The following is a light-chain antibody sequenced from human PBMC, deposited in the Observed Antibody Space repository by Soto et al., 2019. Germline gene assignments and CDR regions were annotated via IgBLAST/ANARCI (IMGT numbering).Light chain of an antibody. J-gene: IGLJ3*02. V-gene: IGLV2-11*01. CDR2: DVN. Sequence: QSALTQPRSVSGSPGQSVTISCTGTSGDVGAYNYISWYQQHPGKAPKFLIYDVNKRPSGVPDRFFGSKSGNTASLTVSGLQADDEAVYYCYSYAGRNIWVFGGGTKLTVL. CDR1: SGDVGAYNY. CDR3: YSYAGRNIWV.